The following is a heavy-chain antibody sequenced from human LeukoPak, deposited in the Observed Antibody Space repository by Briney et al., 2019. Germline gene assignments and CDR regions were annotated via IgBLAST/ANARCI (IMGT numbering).Heavy chain of an antibody. CDR1: GGSISSYY. CDR3: ARGVYNLALVFDY. Sequence: SETLSLTCTVSGGSISSYYWSWIRQPPGKGLEWIGYIYYSGSTSYNPSLKTRVTISSDTSKNQFSLRLSSVTAADTAVYYCARGVYNLALVFDYWGQGSLVTVSS. J-gene: IGHJ4*02. D-gene: IGHD5-24*01. CDR2: IYYSGST. V-gene: IGHV4-59*08.